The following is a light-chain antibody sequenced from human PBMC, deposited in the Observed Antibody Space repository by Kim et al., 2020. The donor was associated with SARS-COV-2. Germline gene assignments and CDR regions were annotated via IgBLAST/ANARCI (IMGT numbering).Light chain of an antibody. V-gene: IGLV10-54*01. CDR1: SNNVGNQG. Sequence: QPATLTCTGNSNNVGNQGAAWLQQNKGHPPKLLSYRNNNRPSGISERLSASRSGNTASLTITGLQPEDEADYYCSAWDSSLSAWVFGGGTKLTVL. CDR2: RNN. CDR3: SAWDSSLSAWV. J-gene: IGLJ3*02.